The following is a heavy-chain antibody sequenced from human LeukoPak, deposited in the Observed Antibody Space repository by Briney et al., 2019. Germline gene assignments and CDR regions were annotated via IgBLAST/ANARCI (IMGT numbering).Heavy chain of an antibody. CDR3: VRGYSFGPYGMDA. Sequence: GGSLRLSCAASGFTVSSNYMSWVRQAPGKGPEYVSAIRDSGGSTYYADSVKGRFTISRDNSKNTLYLQMSSLRAEDTAVYFCVRGYSFGPYGMDAWGQGTTVAVSS. J-gene: IGHJ6*02. V-gene: IGHV3-64D*09. D-gene: IGHD2-15*01. CDR2: IRDSGGST. CDR1: GFTVSSNY.